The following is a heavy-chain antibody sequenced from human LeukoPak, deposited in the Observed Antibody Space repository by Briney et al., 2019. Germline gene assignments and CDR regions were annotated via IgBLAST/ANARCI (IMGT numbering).Heavy chain of an antibody. CDR1: GFTFSDYY. CDR2: ISSSGSTI. D-gene: IGHD3-9*01. Sequence: AGGSLRLSCAASGFTFSDYYMSWIRQAPGKGLEWVSYISSSGSTIYYADSVKGRFTISRDNAKNSLYLQMNSLRAEDTAVYYCASANYDILTLGVWGKGTTATVSS. CDR3: ASANYDILTLGV. V-gene: IGHV3-11*04. J-gene: IGHJ6*04.